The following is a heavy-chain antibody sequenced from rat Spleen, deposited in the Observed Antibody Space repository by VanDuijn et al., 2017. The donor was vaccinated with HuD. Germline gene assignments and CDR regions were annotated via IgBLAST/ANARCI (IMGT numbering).Heavy chain of an antibody. CDR1: GFTFSNYD. V-gene: IGHV5-29*01. J-gene: IGHJ2*01. CDR3: TRGTYYRH. D-gene: IGHD1-9*01. Sequence: EVQVVESDGGLVQPGRSLKLSCTASGFTFSNYDMAWVRQAPTKGLEWVATISYDGSSTYYRDSVKGRFTISRDNAKSTLYLQLDSLRSEDTATYYCTRGTYYRHWGQGVMVTVSS. CDR2: ISYDGSST.